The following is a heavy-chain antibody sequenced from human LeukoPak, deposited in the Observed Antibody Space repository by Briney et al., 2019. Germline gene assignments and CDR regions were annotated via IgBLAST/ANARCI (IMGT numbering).Heavy chain of an antibody. CDR2: MYYGGTT. D-gene: IGHD2-21*01. V-gene: IGHV4-39*01. CDR3: ARRGLVVVPL. CDR1: VGPVGSSHAY. J-gene: IGHJ4*02. Sequence: SETLSLTCSVSVGPVGSSHAYGVPVPKPPGKGLEWVGSMYYGGTTHYNPSLKSRVTVSVDTSKNQFSLSLTSVTAADTAVYYCARRGLVVVPLWGQGTLVTVSS.